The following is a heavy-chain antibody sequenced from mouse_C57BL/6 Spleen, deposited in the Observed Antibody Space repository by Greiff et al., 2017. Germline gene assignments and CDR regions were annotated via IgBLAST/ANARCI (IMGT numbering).Heavy chain of an antibody. V-gene: IGHV1-61*01. J-gene: IGHJ2*01. D-gene: IGHD1-1*01. Sequence: QVHVKQPGAELVRPGSSVKLSCKASGYTFTSYWMDWVKQRPGQGLEWIGNIYPSDSETHYNQKFKDKATLTVDKSSSTAYMQLSSLTSEDSAVYYCARGTTVVAPDYWGQGTTLTVSS. CDR1: GYTFTSYW. CDR3: ARGTTVVAPDY. CDR2: IYPSDSET.